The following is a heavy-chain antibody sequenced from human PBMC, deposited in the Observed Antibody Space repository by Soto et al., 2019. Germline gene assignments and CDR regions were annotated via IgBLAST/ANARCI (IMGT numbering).Heavy chain of an antibody. CDR1: GFTFGDYA. Sequence: GGSLRLSCTASGFTFGDYAMSWFRQAPGKGLEWVCFIRSKAYGGTTEYAASVKGRFTISRDDSKSIAYLQMNSLKTEDTAVYYCTRSGSSPTYSSGWLSVYWGQGTLVTVSS. V-gene: IGHV3-49*03. CDR3: TRSGSSPTYSSGWLSVY. J-gene: IGHJ4*02. CDR2: IRSKAYGGTT. D-gene: IGHD6-19*01.